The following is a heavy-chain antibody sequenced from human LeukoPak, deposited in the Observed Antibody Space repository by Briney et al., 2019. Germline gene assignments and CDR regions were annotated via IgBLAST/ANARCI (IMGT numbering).Heavy chain of an antibody. D-gene: IGHD3-22*01. CDR2: IYYSGST. CDR3: ARVRITMIVVVIRRGAFDI. CDR1: GGSISSGGYY. Sequence: SETLSLTCTVSGGSISSGGYYWGWIRQHPGKGLEWVGHIYYSGSTYYNPSLKSRVTISVDTSKNQFSLKLSSVTAADTAVYYCARVRITMIVVVIRRGAFDIWGQGTMVTVSS. J-gene: IGHJ3*02. V-gene: IGHV4-31*03.